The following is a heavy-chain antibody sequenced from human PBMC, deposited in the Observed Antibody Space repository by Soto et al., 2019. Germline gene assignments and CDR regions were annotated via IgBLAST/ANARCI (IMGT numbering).Heavy chain of an antibody. D-gene: IGHD3-9*01. Sequence: LSPICTVSSTAVVSLIYGSPNRQPPGKALEWLGYISDSGNSNYNPSLKSRVTMPVDKSRSQFSLDLSSVTAADTAVYFCAASYYAILTGHVAFDIWGHGTMVT. CDR2: ISDSGNS. CDR3: AASYYAILTGHVAFDI. V-gene: IGHV4-59*02. CDR1: STAVVSLIY. J-gene: IGHJ3*02.